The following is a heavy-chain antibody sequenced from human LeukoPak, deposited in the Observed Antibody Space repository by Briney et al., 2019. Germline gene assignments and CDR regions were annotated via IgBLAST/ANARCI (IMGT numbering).Heavy chain of an antibody. CDR3: ARLSGSYLFDY. Sequence: SETLSLTCTVSGASITSGGYYWNWIRQPPGKGLEWIGYIYYSGNTYYNPSLKSRVTISVDRSKNQFSLKLSSVTAADTAVYYCARLSGSYLFDYWGQGTLVTVSS. J-gene: IGHJ4*02. V-gene: IGHV4-30-2*01. CDR1: GASITSGGYY. CDR2: IYYSGNT. D-gene: IGHD1-26*01.